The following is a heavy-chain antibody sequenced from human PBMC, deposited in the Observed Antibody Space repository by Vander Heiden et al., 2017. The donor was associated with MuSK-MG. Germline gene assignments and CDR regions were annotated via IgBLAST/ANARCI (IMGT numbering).Heavy chain of an antibody. CDR2: IGTAGDT. J-gene: IGHJ3*02. Sequence: EVQLVESGGGLVQPGGSLRLSCAASGFTFSSYDMHWVRQATGKGLEWVSAIGTAGDTYYPGSVKGRFTISRENAKNSLYLQMNSLRAGDTAVYYCARYSSSTDAFDIWGQGTMVTVSS. CDR3: ARYSSSTDAFDI. D-gene: IGHD6-13*01. V-gene: IGHV3-13*04. CDR1: GFTFSSYD.